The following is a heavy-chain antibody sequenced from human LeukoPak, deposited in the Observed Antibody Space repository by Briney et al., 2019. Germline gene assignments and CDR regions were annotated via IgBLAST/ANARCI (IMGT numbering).Heavy chain of an antibody. D-gene: IGHD3-22*01. CDR2: ISGSGGDT. CDR1: GFTFSSYA. Sequence: PGGSLRFSCAASGFTFSSYAMSWVRQAPGKGLEWVSAISGSGGDTYYADSVKGRFTNSRDNSKNTLYLQMNSLRAEDTAVYSCAKYDSFDHYYDSSGRFDCWGQGTLLTVSS. J-gene: IGHJ4*02. V-gene: IGHV3-23*01. CDR3: AKYDSFDHYYDSSGRFDC.